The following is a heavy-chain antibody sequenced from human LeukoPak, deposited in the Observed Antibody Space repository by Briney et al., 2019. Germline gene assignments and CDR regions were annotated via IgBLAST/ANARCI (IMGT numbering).Heavy chain of an antibody. CDR2: IYNSGST. D-gene: IGHD6-19*01. CDR1: GGSISSYY. V-gene: IGHV4-4*07. CDR3: ARDPLAVAGISPNWFDP. J-gene: IGHJ5*02. Sequence: PSETLSLPCTVCGGSISSYYGSWIRRPARGGREWIECIYNSGSTNYNPSLKRRVTMSVDTSKNQFSLKLSTVTAADTAVYYCARDPLAVAGISPNWFDPWGQGTLVTVSS.